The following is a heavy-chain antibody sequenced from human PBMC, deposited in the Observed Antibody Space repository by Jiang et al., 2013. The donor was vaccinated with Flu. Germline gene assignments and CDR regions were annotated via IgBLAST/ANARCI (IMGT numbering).Heavy chain of an antibody. CDR2: IFSNDEK. V-gene: IGHV2-26*01. J-gene: IGHJ5*02. D-gene: IGHD2-2*01. Sequence: KPTQTLTLTCTVSGFSLSNARMAVSWIRQPPGKAPEWLAHIFSNDEKSYSASLKSRLTISKDTSKSQVVLTMTNMDPVDTGTYFCARAPYCISTSCYFDPWGQGTLVTVSS. CDR1: GFSLSNARMA. CDR3: ARAPYCISTSCYFDP.